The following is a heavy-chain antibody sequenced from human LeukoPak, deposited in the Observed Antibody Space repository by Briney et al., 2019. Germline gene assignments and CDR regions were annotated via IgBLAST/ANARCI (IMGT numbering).Heavy chain of an antibody. CDR3: ARELRNCDGGCSGAY. D-gene: IGHD2-21*01. V-gene: IGHV4-39*02. CDR1: GGSISSSSYY. CDR2: IYYSGST. J-gene: IGHJ4*02. Sequence: NPSETLSLTCTVSGGSISSSSYYWGWIRQPPGKGLEWIGSIYYSGSTYYNPSLKSRVTISVDTSRNQFSLKLNSVTATDTAIYYCARELRNCDGGCSGAYWGPGTLVTVSS.